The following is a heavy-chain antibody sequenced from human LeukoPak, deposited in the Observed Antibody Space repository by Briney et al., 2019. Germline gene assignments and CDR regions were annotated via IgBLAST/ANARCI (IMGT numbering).Heavy chain of an antibody. Sequence: GGSLRLSCAASGFTVSSNYMSWVRQAPGKGLEWVSVIYTNGNTYYADSVKGRFTISRDSSKNMLYLQMNSLRAEDTAVYYCAREFGGRDSSGWQYATDYWGQGTLVTVSS. CDR2: IYTNGNT. D-gene: IGHD6-19*01. V-gene: IGHV3-66*01. J-gene: IGHJ4*02. CDR1: GFTVSSNY. CDR3: AREFGGRDSSGWQYATDY.